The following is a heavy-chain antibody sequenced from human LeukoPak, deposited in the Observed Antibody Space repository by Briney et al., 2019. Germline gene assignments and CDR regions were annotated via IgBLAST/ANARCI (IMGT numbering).Heavy chain of an antibody. V-gene: IGHV1-8*01. CDR1: GYTFTSYD. CDR3: ARDGGLLWFGELLTGDY. J-gene: IGHJ4*02. D-gene: IGHD3-10*01. CDR2: MNPNSGNT. Sequence: ASVKVSCKASGYTFTSYDINWVRQATGQGLEWMGCMNPNSGNTGYAQKFQGRVTMTRNTSISTAYMELSSLRSEDTAVYYCARDGGLLWFGELLTGDYWGQGTLVTVSS.